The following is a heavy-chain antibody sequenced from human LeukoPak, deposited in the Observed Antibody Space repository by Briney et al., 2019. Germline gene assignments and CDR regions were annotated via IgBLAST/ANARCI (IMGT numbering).Heavy chain of an antibody. V-gene: IGHV3-21*01. J-gene: IGHJ4*02. CDR2: ISSSSSYI. CDR3: AKDDLWELKSFDY. Sequence: GGSLRLSCAASGFTFSSYSMNWVRQAPGKGLEWVSSISSSSSYIYYADSVKGRFTISRDNSKNTLYLQMNSLRAEDTAVFYCAKDDLWELKSFDYWGQGTLVTVSS. D-gene: IGHD1-26*01. CDR1: GFTFSSYS.